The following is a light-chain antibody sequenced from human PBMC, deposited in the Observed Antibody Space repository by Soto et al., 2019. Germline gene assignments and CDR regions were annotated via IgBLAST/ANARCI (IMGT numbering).Light chain of an antibody. CDR2: GAS. CDR3: QQYSSSPTYT. Sequence: EIVLTQSPGTLSLSLGERATLSCRASQSVSSSYLAWYQQKPGQAPRLLIYGASSRATGIPDRFSGSGSGTDFTLTISRLEPEDFAVYYCQQYSSSPTYTFGQVTKLEIK. V-gene: IGKV3-20*01. J-gene: IGKJ2*01. CDR1: QSVSSSY.